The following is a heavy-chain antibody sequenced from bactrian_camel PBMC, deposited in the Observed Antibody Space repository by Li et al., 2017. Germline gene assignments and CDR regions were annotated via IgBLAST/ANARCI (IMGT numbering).Heavy chain of an antibody. J-gene: IGHJ4*01. Sequence: HVQLVESGGGLVQPGGSLRLSCAASGFSFRTYFITWVRQAPGKGLEWVSSINGDGTNTVYLDSVKGRFTISRDNAKNTVYLQMNSLRSEDTALYYCTNLPDWGQGTQVTVS. D-gene: IGHD7*01. V-gene: IGHV3S6*01. CDR2: INGDGTNT. CDR1: GFSFRTYF. CDR3: TNLPD.